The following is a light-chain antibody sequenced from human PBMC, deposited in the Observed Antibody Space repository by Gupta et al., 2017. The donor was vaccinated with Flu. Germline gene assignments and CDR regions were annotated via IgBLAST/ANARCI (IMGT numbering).Light chain of an antibody. J-gene: IGLJ2*01. Sequence: QSVLTQPHSVSGAAGQRDTICCTGSSSNIGTGNEVQCYQQPTGTAPQLLHYGNTNRPSGAPDLSASTSAGTSALLVSTVLQAEEEVYYCRQSYDSSLSGGIFGGGTKLTVL. CDR3: QSYDSSLSGGI. CDR2: GNT. V-gene: IGLV1-40*01. CDR1: SSNIGTGNE.